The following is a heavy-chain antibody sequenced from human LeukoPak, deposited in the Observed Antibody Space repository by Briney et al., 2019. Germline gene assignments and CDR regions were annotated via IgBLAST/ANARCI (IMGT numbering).Heavy chain of an antibody. J-gene: IGHJ6*03. CDR2: ITRSNYI. V-gene: IGHV3-21*01. CDR1: GFTFSSYS. Sequence: GGSLRLSCAASGFTFSSYSMNWVRQAPGKGLEWVSSITRSNYIYYADSVKGRFTISRDNAKNSLYLQMNSLRAEDTAVYYCARDPEWIQLNYYYYYYYMDVWGKGTTVTISS. D-gene: IGHD5-18*01. CDR3: ARDPEWIQLNYYYYYYYMDV.